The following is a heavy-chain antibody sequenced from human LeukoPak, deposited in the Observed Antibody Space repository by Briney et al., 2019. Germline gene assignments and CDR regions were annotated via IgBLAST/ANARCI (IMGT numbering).Heavy chain of an antibody. J-gene: IGHJ5*02. Sequence: ASVKVSCKASGGTFSSYAISWVRQAPGQGLEWMGWINPNSGGTNYAQKFQGRVTMTRDTSISTAYMELSRLRSDDTAVYYCASHSYVRLDSGSPSWDWFDPWGQGTLVTVSS. CDR2: INPNSGGT. D-gene: IGHD1-26*01. CDR1: GGTFSSYA. CDR3: ASHSYVRLDSGSPSWDWFDP. V-gene: IGHV1-2*02.